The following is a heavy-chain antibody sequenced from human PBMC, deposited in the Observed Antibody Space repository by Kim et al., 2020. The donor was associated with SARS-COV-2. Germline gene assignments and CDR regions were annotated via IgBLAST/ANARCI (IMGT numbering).Heavy chain of an antibody. J-gene: IGHJ6*01. Sequence: GGSLRLSCAASGFTFSNYAMSWVRQAPGKGLEWVSAISATGYSTHYADSVKGRFTISRDNSKNMLFVKMSSLSAEDTAVYYCAKGTLAMVRGVIREGYY. CDR3: AKGTLAMVRGVIREGYY. D-gene: IGHD3-10*01. V-gene: IGHV3-23*01. CDR2: ISATGYST. CDR1: GFTFSNYA.